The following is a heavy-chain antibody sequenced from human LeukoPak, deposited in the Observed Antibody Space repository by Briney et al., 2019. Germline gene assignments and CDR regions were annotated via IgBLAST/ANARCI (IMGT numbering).Heavy chain of an antibody. V-gene: IGHV4-30-4*01. CDR1: GGSISSGDYY. CDR3: ARDRITMVRGVITH. D-gene: IGHD3-10*01. J-gene: IGHJ4*02. Sequence: PSETLSLTCTVSGGSISSGDYYWSWIRQPPGKGLEWIGYIYYSGSTYYNPSLKSRVTISVDTSKNQFSLKLSSVTAADTAVYYCARDRITMVRGVITHWGQGTLVTVSS. CDR2: IYYSGST.